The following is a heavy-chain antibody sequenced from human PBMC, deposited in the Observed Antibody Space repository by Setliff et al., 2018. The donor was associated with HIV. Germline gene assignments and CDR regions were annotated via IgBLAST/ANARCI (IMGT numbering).Heavy chain of an antibody. D-gene: IGHD6-6*01. CDR2: FIPMFGIT. CDR1: GGTLSTSA. Sequence: SVKVSCKASGGTLSTSAIGWLRQAPGQGLEWMGGFIPMFGITQYAPKLQGSVTITADESTSTVYMELNSLRSEDTAVYYCARQKASEYSSSFWFDPWGQGTLVTVSS. J-gene: IGHJ5*02. CDR3: ARQKASEYSSSFWFDP. V-gene: IGHV1-69*13.